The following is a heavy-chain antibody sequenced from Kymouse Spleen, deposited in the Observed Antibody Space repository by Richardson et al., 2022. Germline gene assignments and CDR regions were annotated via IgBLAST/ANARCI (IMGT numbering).Heavy chain of an antibody. CDR2: INHSGST. J-gene: IGHJ4*02. D-gene: IGHD1-7*01. CDR3: ARDPRYNWNYGGLDY. CDR1: GGSFSGYY. Sequence: QVQLQQWGAGLLKPSETLSLTCAVYGGSFSGYYWSWIRQPPGKGLEWIGEINHSGSTNYNPSLKSRVTISVDTSKNQFSLKLSSVTAADTAVYYCARDPRYNWNYGGLDYWGQGTLVTVSS. V-gene: IGHV4-34*01.